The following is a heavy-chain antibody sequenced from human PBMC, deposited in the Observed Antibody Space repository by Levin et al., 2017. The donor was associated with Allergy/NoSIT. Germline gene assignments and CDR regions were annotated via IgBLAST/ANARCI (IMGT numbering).Heavy chain of an antibody. CDR3: AVRMGNSGSYFGH. V-gene: IGHV5-51*01. CDR1: GYRFNTYW. Sequence: GESLKISCKGSGYRFNTYWIGWVRQMPGKGLEWMGSIYPGDSDTRYSPSFQGQVTISADKSISAAYLQWSSLKASDTAMYFCAVRMGNSGSYFGHWGQGALVTVSS. CDR2: IYPGDSDT. J-gene: IGHJ5*02. D-gene: IGHD3-10*01.